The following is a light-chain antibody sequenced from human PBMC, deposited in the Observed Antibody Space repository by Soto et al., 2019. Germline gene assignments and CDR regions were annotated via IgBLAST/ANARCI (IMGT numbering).Light chain of an antibody. J-gene: IGKJ4*01. CDR2: DAS. CDR3: QQRSNWPPLT. Sequence: DIVLTQSPGTLSLSPGERATLSFRASQSVSSYLAWYQQKPGQAPRLLIYDASNRATGIPARFSGSGSGTDFTLTISSLEPEDFAVYYCQQRSNWPPLTFGGGTKVDIK. CDR1: QSVSSY. V-gene: IGKV3-11*01.